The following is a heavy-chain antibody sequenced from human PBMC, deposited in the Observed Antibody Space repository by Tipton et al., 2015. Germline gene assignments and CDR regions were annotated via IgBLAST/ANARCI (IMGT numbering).Heavy chain of an antibody. J-gene: IGHJ4*02. CDR1: GYSISSGYY. CDR3: ARGLLLWFGMTDY. D-gene: IGHD3-10*01. Sequence: GLVKPSEILSLTCAVSGYSISSGYYWGWIRQPPGKGLEWIGSIYHRGDTNYNPSLKSRVTISLDTSKNQFSLKLNSVTAADTAVYYCARGLLLWFGMTDYWGQGTLVTVSS. CDR2: IYHRGDT. V-gene: IGHV4-38-2*01.